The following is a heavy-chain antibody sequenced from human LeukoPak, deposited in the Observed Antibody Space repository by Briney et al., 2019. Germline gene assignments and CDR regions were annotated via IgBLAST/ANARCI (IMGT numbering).Heavy chain of an antibody. V-gene: IGHV4-59*12. J-gene: IGHJ6*02. CDR3: ARERRGYYYGMDV. Sequence: SETLSLTCTVSGGSISGFYWSWIRQPPGKGLEWIGYIYYSGSTNYNPSLKSRVTISVDTSKNQFSLKLSSVTAADTAVHYCARERRGYYYGMDVWGQGTTVTVSS. CDR2: IYYSGST. D-gene: IGHD3-10*01. CDR1: GGSISGFY.